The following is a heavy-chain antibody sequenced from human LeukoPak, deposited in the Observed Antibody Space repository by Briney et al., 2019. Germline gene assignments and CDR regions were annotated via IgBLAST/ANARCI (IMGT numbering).Heavy chain of an antibody. Sequence: GGSLRLSCAASGFTFDDYAMHWVRQAPGKGLEWVSGISWNSGSIGYADSVKGRFTISRDNAKNSLYLQMNSLRAEDMALYYCAKDLAQLALDGTFDIWGQGTMVTVSS. J-gene: IGHJ3*02. V-gene: IGHV3-9*03. D-gene: IGHD2-2*01. CDR2: ISWNSGSI. CDR1: GFTFDDYA. CDR3: AKDLAQLALDGTFDI.